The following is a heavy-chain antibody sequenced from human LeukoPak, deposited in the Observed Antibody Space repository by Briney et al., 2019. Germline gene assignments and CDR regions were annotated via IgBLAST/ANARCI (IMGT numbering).Heavy chain of an antibody. D-gene: IGHD2-2*01. CDR1: GGSIGSSSYY. CDR2: IYYSGSA. V-gene: IGHV4-39*07. Sequence: SETLSLTCTVSGGSIGSSSYYWGWIRQPPGKGLEWIGSIYYSGSAYYNPSLKSRVSISVDSSKNQFSLRLRSVTAADTAVYYCARVYCSSTSCYPAARYFDLWGRGTLVTVSS. CDR3: ARVYCSSTSCYPAARYFDL. J-gene: IGHJ2*01.